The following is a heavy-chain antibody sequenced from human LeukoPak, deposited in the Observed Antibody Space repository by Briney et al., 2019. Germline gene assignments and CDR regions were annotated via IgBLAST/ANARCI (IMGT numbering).Heavy chain of an antibody. J-gene: IGHJ4*02. CDR3: TRVGTNGVCWHY. V-gene: IGHV3-33*01. D-gene: IGHD2-8*01. CDR1: GFTFSSYG. Sequence: GGSLRLSCAASGFTFSSYGMHWVRQAPGKGLEWVAVIWYDGSNKYYADSVKGRFTISRDNSKNTLYLQMNSLRAEDTAVYYYTRVGTNGVCWHYWGQGTLVTVSS. CDR2: IWYDGSNK.